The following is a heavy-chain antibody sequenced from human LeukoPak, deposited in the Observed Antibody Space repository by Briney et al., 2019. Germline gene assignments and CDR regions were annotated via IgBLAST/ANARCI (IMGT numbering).Heavy chain of an antibody. Sequence: ASVKVSCKVSGYTLNELSMHWVRQSPGKGLEWMGSFHPEDGEKIYAQKYQGRVSMTEDTSTDTAYIELSSLKSEDTAVYYCVADRFCTSTTCFGNWFDPWGQGTLVTVSS. V-gene: IGHV1-24*01. CDR1: GYTLNELS. CDR3: VADRFCTSTTCFGNWFDP. CDR2: FHPEDGEK. D-gene: IGHD2-2*01. J-gene: IGHJ5*02.